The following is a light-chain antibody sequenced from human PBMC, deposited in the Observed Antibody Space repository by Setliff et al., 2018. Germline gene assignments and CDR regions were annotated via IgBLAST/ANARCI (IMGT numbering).Light chain of an antibody. CDR3: SSYTSSSTLL. J-gene: IGLJ2*01. CDR1: SSDVGGYNY. CDR2: DVS. V-gene: IGLV2-14*03. Sequence: QSVLTQPASVSGSPGQSITISCTGTSSDVGGYNYVSWYQQHPGKAPKLMIYDVSNRPSGVSSRFSGSKSGNAASLTISGLQAEDEADYYCSSYTSSSTLLFGGGTKGTVL.